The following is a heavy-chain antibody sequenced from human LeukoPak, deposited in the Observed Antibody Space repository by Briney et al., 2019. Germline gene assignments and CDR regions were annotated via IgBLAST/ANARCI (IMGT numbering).Heavy chain of an antibody. V-gene: IGHV3-23*01. CDR2: ISGSGGST. CDR1: GFTFSSYA. CDR3: AELGITMIGGV. D-gene: IGHD3-10*02. Sequence: QTGGSLRLSCAASGFTFSSYAMSWVRQAPGKGLEWVSAISGSGGSTYYADSVKGRFTISRDNAKNSLYLQMNSLRAEDTAVYYCAELGITMIGGVWGKGTTVTISS. J-gene: IGHJ6*04.